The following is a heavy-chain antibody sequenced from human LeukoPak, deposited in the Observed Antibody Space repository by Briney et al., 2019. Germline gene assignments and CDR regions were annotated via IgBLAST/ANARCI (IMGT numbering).Heavy chain of an antibody. CDR1: GASVSGSNYY. J-gene: IGHJ4*02. Sequence: PSETLSLTCAVSGASVSGSNYYWGWIRQPPGKGLEWIGNIYSSGSTYYNASLESRVTISIDTSKNQFSLRLNSVTAADTAMYYCAKSGGYGLIDYWGQGTRVTVSS. D-gene: IGHD1-26*01. CDR2: IYSSGST. V-gene: IGHV4-39*01. CDR3: AKSGGYGLIDY.